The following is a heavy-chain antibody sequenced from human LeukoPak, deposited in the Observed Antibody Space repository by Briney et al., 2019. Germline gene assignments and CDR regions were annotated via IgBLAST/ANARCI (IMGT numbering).Heavy chain of an antibody. CDR3: ARFLKGESWGVNYFDY. CDR2: IYSGGST. V-gene: IGHV3-53*01. Sequence: GGSLRLSCAASGFTVSSNYMSWVRQAPGKGLEWVSVIYSGGSTYYADSVKGRFTISRDNSKNTLYLQMNSLRAEDTAVYYCARFLKGESWGVNYFDYWGQGTLVTVSS. CDR1: GFTVSSNY. J-gene: IGHJ4*02. D-gene: IGHD3-16*01.